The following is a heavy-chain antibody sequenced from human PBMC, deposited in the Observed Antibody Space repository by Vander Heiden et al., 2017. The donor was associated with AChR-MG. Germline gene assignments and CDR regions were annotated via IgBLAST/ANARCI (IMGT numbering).Heavy chain of an antibody. D-gene: IGHD3-10*01. CDR2: ISSSSSYI. J-gene: IGHJ6*02. CDR1: GYTFSSYS. Sequence: EVQLVESGGGLVKPGGSLRLSCDASGYTFSSYSMNWVRQAPGKELEWVSSISSSSSYIYYADSVKGRFTISRDNAKNSLYLQMNSLRAEDTAVYYCARDSTVFGSGSRSYYYYYYGMDVWGQGTTVTVSS. CDR3: ARDSTVFGSGSRSYYYYYYGMDV. V-gene: IGHV3-21*01.